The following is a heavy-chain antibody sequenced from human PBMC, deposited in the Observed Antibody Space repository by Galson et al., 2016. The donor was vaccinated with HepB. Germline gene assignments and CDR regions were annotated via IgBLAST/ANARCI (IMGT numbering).Heavy chain of an antibody. CDR2: IYHTGST. Sequence: TLSLTCAIFGGSISNSDYSWNWIRQPPGRGLEWIGYIYHTGSTYYNPSLRSRVTISVDRSKNQFSLNLSSVTAADTAVYYCARGLGGPTVTAYFEYWGQGTLVTVSS. CDR3: ARGLGGPTVTAYFEY. J-gene: IGHJ4*02. CDR1: GGSISNSDYS. V-gene: IGHV4-30-2*01. D-gene: IGHD4-17*01.